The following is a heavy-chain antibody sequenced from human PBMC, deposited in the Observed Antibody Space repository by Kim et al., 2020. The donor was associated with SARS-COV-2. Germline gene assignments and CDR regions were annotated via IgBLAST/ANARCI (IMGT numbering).Heavy chain of an antibody. Sequence: GSLSLTCAVYGGSFSGYYWSWIRQPPGKGLEWIGEINHSGSTNYNPSLKSRVTISVDTSKNQFSLKLSSVTAADTAVYYCTITASSGSYWRGDYYYGMDVWGQGTTVTVSS. V-gene: IGHV4-34*01. D-gene: IGHD1-26*01. CDR3: TITASSGSYWRGDYYYGMDV. J-gene: IGHJ6*02. CDR1: GGSFSGYY. CDR2: INHSGST.